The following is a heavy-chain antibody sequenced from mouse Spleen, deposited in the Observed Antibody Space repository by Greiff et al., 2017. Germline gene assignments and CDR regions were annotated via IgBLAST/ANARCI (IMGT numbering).Heavy chain of an antibody. Sequence: EVQLQQSVAELVRPGASVKLSCTASGFNIKNTYMHWVKQRPEQGLEWIGRIDPANGNTKYAPKFQGKATITADTSSNTAYLQLSSLTSEDTAIYYCAISPPVAGAPSRGYFDVWGAGTTVTVSS. J-gene: IGHJ1*01. CDR3: AISPPVAGAPSRGYFDV. CDR1: GFNIKNTY. D-gene: IGHD1-1*01. CDR2: IDPANGNT. V-gene: IGHV14-3*01.